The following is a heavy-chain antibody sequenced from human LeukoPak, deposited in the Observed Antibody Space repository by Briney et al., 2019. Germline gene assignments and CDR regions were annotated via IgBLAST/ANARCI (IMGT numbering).Heavy chain of an antibody. V-gene: IGHV1-2*06. J-gene: IGHJ4*02. D-gene: IGHD3-22*01. Sequence: ASVKVSCKASGYTFTGYYMHWVRQAPGQGLEWMGRINPNSGGTNYAQKFQGRVTMTRDTSISTAYMELSRLRSDDTAVHYCARDGGVSSGYTPKSFDYWGQGTLVTVSS. CDR2: INPNSGGT. CDR3: ARDGGVSSGYTPKSFDY. CDR1: GYTFTGYY.